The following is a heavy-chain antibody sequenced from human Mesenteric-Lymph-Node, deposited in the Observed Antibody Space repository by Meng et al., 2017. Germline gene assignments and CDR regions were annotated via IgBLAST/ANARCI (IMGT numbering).Heavy chain of an antibody. CDR3: ARDPCSGGSCYLLYYYGMDV. CDR2: ISSSSSYI. Sequence: GESLKISCAASGFTFSSYSMNWVRQAPGKGLEWVSSISSSSSYIYYADSVKGRFTISRDNAKNSLYLQMNSLRAEDTAVYYCARDPCSGGSCYLLYYYGMDVWGQGTTVTVSS. J-gene: IGHJ6*02. CDR1: GFTFSSYS. D-gene: IGHD2-15*01. V-gene: IGHV3-21*01.